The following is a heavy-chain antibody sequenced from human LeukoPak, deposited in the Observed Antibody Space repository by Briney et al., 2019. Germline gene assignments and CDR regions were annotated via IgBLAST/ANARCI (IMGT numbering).Heavy chain of an antibody. V-gene: IGHV4-34*01. J-gene: IGHJ4*02. D-gene: IGHD6-19*01. CDR2: INHSGST. Sequence: NASETLSLTCAVYGGSFSGYYWSWIRQPPGKGLEWIGEINHSGSTNYNPSLKSRVTISVDTSKNQFSLKLSSVTAADTAVYHCCAVAGTYWGQGTLVTVSS. CDR3: CAVAGTY. CDR1: GGSFSGYY.